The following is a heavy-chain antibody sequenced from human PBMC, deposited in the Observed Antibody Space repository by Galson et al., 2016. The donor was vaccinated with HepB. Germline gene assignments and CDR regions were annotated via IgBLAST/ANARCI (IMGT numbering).Heavy chain of an antibody. V-gene: IGHV3-9*01. CDR3: AKGTGRYRSGWGFRMDV. CDR2: IGWNSGST. Sequence: SLRLSCAASGFSFDDYAMHWVRHAPGKGLEWVSGIGWNSGSTGYVDSVKGRFTISRDNAKNSLYLQMNSLRVEDTALYYCAKGTGRYRSGWGFRMDVWGQGTTVTVSS. D-gene: IGHD6-19*01. J-gene: IGHJ6*02. CDR1: GFSFDDYA.